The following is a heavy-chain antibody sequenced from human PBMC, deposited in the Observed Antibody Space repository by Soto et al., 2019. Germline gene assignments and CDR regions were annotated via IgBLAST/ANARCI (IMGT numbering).Heavy chain of an antibody. V-gene: IGHV1-69*13. CDR1: GGTFSSYA. J-gene: IGHJ6*02. CDR2: IIPIFGTA. Sequence: SVKVSCKASGGTFSSYAISWVRQAPGQGLEWMGGIIPIFGTANYAQKFQGRVTVTADESTSTAYMELSSLRSEDTAVYYCARYKAAAGYYYYYGMDVWGQGTTVTVSS. D-gene: IGHD6-13*01. CDR3: ARYKAAAGYYYYYGMDV.